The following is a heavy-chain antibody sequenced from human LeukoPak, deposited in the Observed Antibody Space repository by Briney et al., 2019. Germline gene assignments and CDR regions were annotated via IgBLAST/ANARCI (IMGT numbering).Heavy chain of an antibody. CDR3: ARDGQRCSGSNCYSVDI. D-gene: IGHD2-2*01. CDR2: INQDGSEK. J-gene: IGHJ3*02. CDR1: GFTFSSYW. Sequence: GGSLRLSCEASGFTFSSYWMSWVRQAPGKGLEWVANINQDGSEKYYVDSVKGRFTISRDNAKNSLYLQMNSLRVEDTAVYYCARDGQRCSGSNCYSVDIWGQGTMVTVSS. V-gene: IGHV3-7*01.